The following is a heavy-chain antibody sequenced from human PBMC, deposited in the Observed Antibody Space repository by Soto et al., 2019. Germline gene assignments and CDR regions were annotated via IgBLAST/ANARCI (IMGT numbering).Heavy chain of an antibody. CDR3: AGGLWISHNEVNYFYLGMDV. Sequence: QVQLVQTGAEVKKPGSAVKVSCKASGGTFSDYAIMWVRQAPGQGLEWMGGIVPLVGSANYAHKLQGRVIITADESRSTSYMELRSLRSDDTAVYYCAGGLWISHNEVNYFYLGMDVWCQGTTVTVS. CDR1: GGTFSDYA. CDR2: IVPLVGSA. J-gene: IGHJ6*02. D-gene: IGHD5-12*01. V-gene: IGHV1-69*01.